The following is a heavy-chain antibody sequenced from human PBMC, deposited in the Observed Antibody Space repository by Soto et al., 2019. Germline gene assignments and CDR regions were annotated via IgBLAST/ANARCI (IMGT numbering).Heavy chain of an antibody. J-gene: IGHJ3*02. CDR3: SRQKRFLERLLAPDAFDI. Sequence: PGGSLRLSCAASGFTFSSCGMHWVRQAPGKGLEWVGFIRSKAYGGTTEYAASVKGRFTISRDDSKSIAYLQMNSLKTEDTAVYCCSRQKRFLERLLAPDAFDIWGQGTMVTVSS. D-gene: IGHD3-3*01. CDR1: GFTFSSCG. CDR2: IRSKAYGGTT. V-gene: IGHV3-49*04.